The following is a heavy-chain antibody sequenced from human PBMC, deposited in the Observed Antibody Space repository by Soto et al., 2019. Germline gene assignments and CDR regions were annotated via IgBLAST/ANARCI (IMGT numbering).Heavy chain of an antibody. CDR1: GFTFSGYY. D-gene: IGHD3-3*01. CDR3: ATGRGGRSED. V-gene: IGHV3-11*01. J-gene: IGHJ4*02. Sequence: QVQLVESGGGLVKPGVALRLSCEASGFTFSGYYMTWIRQAPGKCLERMSYFSSSGYTIRYADSVEGRFTVSRDDAKKTLYLQMTSLRAEDTAVYYCATGRGGRSEDWGPGTLVTVSS. CDR2: FSSSGYTI.